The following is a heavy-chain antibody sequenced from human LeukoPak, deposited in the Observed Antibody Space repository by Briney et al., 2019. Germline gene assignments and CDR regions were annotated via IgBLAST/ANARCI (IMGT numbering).Heavy chain of an antibody. Sequence: PGGSLRLSCTASGFSFSRHWMHWARQLPGKGLVWVSRISPTGNTTSYADSVKGRFTVSRDNAKNTLYLQVNNLRAEDTAVYYCARGPNSNWSGLDFWGQGTLLTVSS. CDR1: GFSFSRHW. CDR2: ISPTGNTT. D-gene: IGHD6-6*01. V-gene: IGHV3-74*01. J-gene: IGHJ4*02. CDR3: ARGPNSNWSGLDF.